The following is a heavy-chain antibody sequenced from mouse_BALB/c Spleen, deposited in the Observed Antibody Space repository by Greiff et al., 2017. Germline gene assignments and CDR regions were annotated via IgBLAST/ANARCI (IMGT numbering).Heavy chain of an antibody. J-gene: IGHJ2*01. Sequence: EVKLQESGPELVKPGASVKISCKASGYTFTDYNMHWVKQSHGKSLEWIGYIYPYNGGTGYNQKFKSKATLTVDNSSSTAYMELRSLTSEDSAVYYCARSRAWYDFDYWGQGTTLTVSS. CDR1: GYTFTDYN. CDR3: ARSRAWYDFDY. CDR2: IYPYNGGT. V-gene: IGHV1S29*02. D-gene: IGHD2-14*01.